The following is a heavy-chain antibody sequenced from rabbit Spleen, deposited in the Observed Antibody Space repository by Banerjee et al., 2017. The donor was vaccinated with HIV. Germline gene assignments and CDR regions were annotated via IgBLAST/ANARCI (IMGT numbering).Heavy chain of an antibody. CDR2: IYPTTGKP. J-gene: IGHJ4*01. CDR3: ARDLVGVIGWNFYL. CDR1: GFTISNYW. Sequence: QEHLEESGGRLVQPGGSLTLSCKASGFTISNYWMNWVRQAPGKGLEWIGIIYPTTGKPVYATWAKGRFTISRTSSTTVTLRMTSLTAADRATYFCARDLVGVIGWNFYLWGPGTLVTVS. D-gene: IGHD1-1*01. V-gene: IGHV1S45*01.